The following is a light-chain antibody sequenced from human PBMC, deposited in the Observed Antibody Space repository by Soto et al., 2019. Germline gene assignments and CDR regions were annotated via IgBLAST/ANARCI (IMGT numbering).Light chain of an antibody. CDR3: CSYAGSYTGV. V-gene: IGLV2-11*01. CDR1: SSDVGGYNY. CDR2: DVS. J-gene: IGLJ1*01. Sequence: QSALTQPRSVSGSPGQSVTISCTETSSDVGGYNYVSWYQQHPGKAPKLMIYDVSKRPSGVPDRFSGSKSGNTASLTISGLQADDEADYYCCSYAGSYTGVFGTGTKLTVL.